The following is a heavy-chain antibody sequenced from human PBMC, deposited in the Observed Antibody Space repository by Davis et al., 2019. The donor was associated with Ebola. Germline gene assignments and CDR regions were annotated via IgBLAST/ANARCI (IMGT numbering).Heavy chain of an antibody. D-gene: IGHD2-2*01. CDR1: GFTFSSYG. CDR3: ARDWEDIVVVPAATDYYYYMDV. CDR2: IWYDGSNK. V-gene: IGHV3-33*01. J-gene: IGHJ6*03. Sequence: PGGSLRLSCAASGFTFSSYGMHWVRQAPGKVLEWVAVIWYDGSNKYYADSVKGRFTISRDNSKNTLYLQMNSLRAEDTAVYYCARDWEDIVVVPAATDYYYYMDVWGKGTTVTVSS.